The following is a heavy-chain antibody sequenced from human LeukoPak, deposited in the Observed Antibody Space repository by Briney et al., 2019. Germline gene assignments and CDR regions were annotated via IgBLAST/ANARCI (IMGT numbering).Heavy chain of an antibody. CDR1: GGSISSYY. Sequence: SETLSLTCTVSGGSISSYYWSWIRQPAGKGLEWIGRIYTSGSTNYNPSLKSRVTMSVDTSKNQFSLKLSSVTAADTAVYYCARDGKRASMITVGGARPYYFDYWGQGNLVTVSS. J-gene: IGHJ4*02. CDR3: ARDGKRASMITVGGARPYYFDY. D-gene: IGHD3-16*01. CDR2: IYTSGST. V-gene: IGHV4-4*07.